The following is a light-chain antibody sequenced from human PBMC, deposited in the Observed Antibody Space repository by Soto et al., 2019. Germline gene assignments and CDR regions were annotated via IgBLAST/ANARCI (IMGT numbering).Light chain of an antibody. Sequence: EIVMTQSPATLSVSPVERATLSCRASQSVSSNLAWYQQKPGQAPRLLIYAASTRATGIPARFSGSGSGTDFTLTISSLQSEDFAVYYCQQYNNWPPWTFGQGTRLEIK. V-gene: IGKV3-15*01. CDR1: QSVSSN. CDR3: QQYNNWPPWT. CDR2: AAS. J-gene: IGKJ5*01.